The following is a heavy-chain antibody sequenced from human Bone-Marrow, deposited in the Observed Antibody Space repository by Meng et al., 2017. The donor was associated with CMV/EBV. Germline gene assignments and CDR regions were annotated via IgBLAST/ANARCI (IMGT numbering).Heavy chain of an antibody. D-gene: IGHD2-2*01. J-gene: IGHJ5*02. Sequence: ASVKVSCKASVFIFGNYDITWVRQAPGQGLEWMGWISAYNGNTNYAQKLQGRVTMTTDTSTSTAYMELRSLRSDDTAVYYCARGGRRDVVVPAAIGPWGQGTLVTVSS. CDR1: VFIFGNYD. CDR3: ARGGRRDVVVPAAIGP. CDR2: ISAYNGNT. V-gene: IGHV1-18*01.